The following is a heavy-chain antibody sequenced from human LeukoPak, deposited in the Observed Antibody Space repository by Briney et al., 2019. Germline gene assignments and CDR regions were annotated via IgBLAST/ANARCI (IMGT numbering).Heavy chain of an antibody. CDR1: GFMFSSYA. J-gene: IGHJ1*01. CDR2: IGGNGVTT. V-gene: IGHV3-23*01. Sequence: GGSLRLSCAASGFMFSSYAMTWVRQAPGKGLEWVSGIGGNGVTTYYADSVKGRFTISRDNPKSTMYLQMNSLRGEDTAVYYCAKRSVSSGWYFQQWGQGTLVTVSS. CDR3: AKRSVSSGWYFQQ. D-gene: IGHD6-19*01.